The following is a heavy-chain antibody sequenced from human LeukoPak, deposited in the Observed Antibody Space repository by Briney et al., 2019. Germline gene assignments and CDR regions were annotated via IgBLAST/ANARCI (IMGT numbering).Heavy chain of an antibody. V-gene: IGHV3-48*01. CDR2: ITSTSDTI. CDR3: ARSSGYPFFDY. D-gene: IGHD3-22*01. CDR1: GFTFSDYS. J-gene: IGHJ4*02. Sequence: GGSLRLSCEASGFTFSDYSMNWVRQAPGEGLEWLSYITSTSDTIYYAGSVKGRFTSSRDNAKNSVYLQMNSLRAEDTAVYYCARSSGYPFFDYWGQGTLVTVSS.